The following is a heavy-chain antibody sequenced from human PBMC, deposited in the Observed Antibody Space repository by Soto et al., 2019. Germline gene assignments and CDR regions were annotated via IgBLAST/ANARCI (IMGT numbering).Heavy chain of an antibody. V-gene: IGHV4-34*01. D-gene: IGHD6-13*01. CDR2: INHSGST. J-gene: IGHJ6*02. CDR3: ASGYSSSWTYYYYYYGMDV. CDR1: GGSFSGYY. Sequence: PSETLSLTCAVYGGSFSGYYWSWIRQPPGKGLEWIGEINHSGSTNYNPSLKSRVTISVDTSKNQFSLKLSPVTAADTAVYYCASGYSSSWTYYYYYYGMDVWGQGTTVTVSS.